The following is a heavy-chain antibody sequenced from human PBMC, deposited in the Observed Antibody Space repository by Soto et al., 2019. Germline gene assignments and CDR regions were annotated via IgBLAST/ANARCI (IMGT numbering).Heavy chain of an antibody. CDR2: VYYNGNT. V-gene: IGHV4-30-4*01. Sequence: QLQMQESGPGLVKPSQTLSLTCTVSGDSINSTEHYWSWIRQPPGRGLEWIGYVYYNGNTDYNPSLKSRVTISVDTSKNQFSLKVSSVTAADTAVYYCASSTRTLGRLFDPWGQGTLVTVSS. CDR3: ASSTRTLGRLFDP. J-gene: IGHJ5*02. D-gene: IGHD2-2*01. CDR1: GDSINSTEHY.